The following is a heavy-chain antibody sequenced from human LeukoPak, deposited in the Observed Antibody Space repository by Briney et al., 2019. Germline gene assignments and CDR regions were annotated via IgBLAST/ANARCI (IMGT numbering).Heavy chain of an antibody. CDR1: GFTSYEYA. CDR3: SLEGTTETVVVAGTTPYPSDWYFDV. D-gene: IGHD2-15*01. CDR2: LSGDGGST. Sequence: GGSLRLSCVASGFTSYEYAMHCVRQAPGKGLEWVSLLSGDGGSTYYADSAKGRFTISRDNSKNSLYMQMNSLRTEDTALYYCSLEGTTETVVVAGTTPYPSDWYFDVWGRGTLVTVSS. J-gene: IGHJ2*01. V-gene: IGHV3-43*02.